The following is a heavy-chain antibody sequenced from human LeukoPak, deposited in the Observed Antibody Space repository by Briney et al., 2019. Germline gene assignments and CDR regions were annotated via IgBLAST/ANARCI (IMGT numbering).Heavy chain of an antibody. CDR1: GGSIFTYY. CDR3: ARLFHRDV. J-gene: IGHJ3*01. V-gene: IGHV4-4*07. Sequence: WGTLSLTCSISGGSIFTYYWSWVRQPAGKGLEWIGRIHTGGRTSYSPSLKSQVTMSLDTAKNQFSLKLPSVTAADTAVYCCARLFHRDVWGQGTLVTVSS. CDR2: IHTGGRT.